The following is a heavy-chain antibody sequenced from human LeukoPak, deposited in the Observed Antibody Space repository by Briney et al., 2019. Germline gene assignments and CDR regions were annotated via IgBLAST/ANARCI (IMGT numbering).Heavy chain of an antibody. CDR1: GFTFSNYG. V-gene: IGHV3-30*18. CDR2: ISYDGSNK. CDR3: AKAYSSVWYYFDY. J-gene: IGHJ4*02. D-gene: IGHD6-19*01. Sequence: GRSLRLSCAASGFTFSNYGMHRVRQAPGKGLEWVALISYDGSNKYFADSVKGRFTISRDNSKNTLFLQVNSLRAEDTAVYYCAKAYSSVWYYFDYWGQGTLVTVSS.